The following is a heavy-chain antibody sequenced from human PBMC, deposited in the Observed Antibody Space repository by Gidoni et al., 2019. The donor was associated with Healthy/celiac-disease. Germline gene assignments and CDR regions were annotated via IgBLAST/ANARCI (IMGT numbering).Heavy chain of an antibody. CDR3: ARVRGIQLWLWGGFDP. CDR1: GFTFSDYY. Sequence: QVQLVESGGGLVKPGGSLRLSCAASGFTFSDYYMSWIRQAPGKGLEWVSYISSSSSYTNYADSVKGRFTISRDNAKNSLYLQMNSLRAEDTAVYYCARVRGIQLWLWGGFDPWGQGTLCHRLL. CDR2: ISSSSSYT. J-gene: IGHJ5*02. D-gene: IGHD5-18*01. V-gene: IGHV3-11*06.